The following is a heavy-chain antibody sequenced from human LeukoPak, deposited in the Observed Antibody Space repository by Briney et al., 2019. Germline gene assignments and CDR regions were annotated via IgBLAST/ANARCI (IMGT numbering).Heavy chain of an antibody. D-gene: IGHD6-13*01. CDR3: AGHHQAYSRTY. J-gene: IGHJ4*02. V-gene: IGHV1-8*03. CDR2: MNPNSGNT. Sequence: ASVKVSCKASGYTFTSYDINWVRQATGQGLEWMGWMNPNSGNTGYAQKFQGRVTITRNTSISTAYMELNSLRAEDTAVYYCAGHHQAYSRTYWGQGTLVTVSS. CDR1: GYTFTSYD.